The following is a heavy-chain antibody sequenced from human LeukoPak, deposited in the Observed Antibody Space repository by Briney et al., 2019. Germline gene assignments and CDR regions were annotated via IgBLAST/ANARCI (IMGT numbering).Heavy chain of an antibody. CDR3: ARAGYSSSWYRDSYVDY. CDR2: INPNSGGT. CDR1: GYTFTSYY. Sequence: GASVKVSCKASGYTFTSYYMHWVRQAPGQGLEWMGWINPNSGGTDYAQKFQGRVTMTRDTSIGTAYMELSRLRSDDTAVYYCARAGYSSSWYRDSYVDYWGQGTLVTVSS. V-gene: IGHV1-2*02. J-gene: IGHJ4*02. D-gene: IGHD6-13*01.